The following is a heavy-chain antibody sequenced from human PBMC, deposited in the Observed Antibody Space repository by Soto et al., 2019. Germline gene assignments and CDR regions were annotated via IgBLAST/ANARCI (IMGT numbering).Heavy chain of an antibody. CDR1: GFTFSTYS. J-gene: IGHJ6*02. CDR2: ISSSSSYI. CDR3: ARDQERYSSSFVEDV. D-gene: IGHD6-6*01. V-gene: IGHV3-21*01. Sequence: EVQLVESGGGLVKPGGSLRLSCAASGFTFSTYSMNWVRQAPGKGLEWVSSISSSSSYIYYADSVKGRFTISRDNAKNALDRQMNSQRAEYTAVYYCARDQERYSSSFVEDVWGQVTTVSV.